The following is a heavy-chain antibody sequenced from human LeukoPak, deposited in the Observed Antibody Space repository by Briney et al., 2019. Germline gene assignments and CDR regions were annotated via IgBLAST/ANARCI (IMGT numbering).Heavy chain of an antibody. D-gene: IGHD3-10*01. Sequence: GGSLRLSCAASGFTFSSCGMHWVRQAPGKGLEWVAFIWYAGNNKYYADSVKGRFTISRDSSKNTLYLQMNSLRAEDTAVYYCAKDPLHYGSGSYYFHYWGQGTLVTVSS. CDR2: IWYAGNNK. CDR3: AKDPLHYGSGSYYFHY. J-gene: IGHJ4*02. CDR1: GFTFSSCG. V-gene: IGHV3-30*02.